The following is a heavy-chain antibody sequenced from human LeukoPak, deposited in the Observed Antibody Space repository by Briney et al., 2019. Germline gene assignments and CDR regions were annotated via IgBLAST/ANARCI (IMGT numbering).Heavy chain of an antibody. D-gene: IGHD3-16*01. Sequence: GGSLRLSCAASGFTFSGSAMHWARQASGKGLEWVGRIRSKANSYATAYAASVKGRFTISRDDSKNTAYLQMNSLKTEDTAVYYCTRSPPIWGPDYWGQGTLVTVSS. V-gene: IGHV3-73*01. J-gene: IGHJ4*02. CDR2: IRSKANSYAT. CDR1: GFTFSGSA. CDR3: TRSPPIWGPDY.